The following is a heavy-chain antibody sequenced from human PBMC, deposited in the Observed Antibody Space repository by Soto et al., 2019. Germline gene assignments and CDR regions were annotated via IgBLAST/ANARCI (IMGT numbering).Heavy chain of an antibody. CDR3: ASPSIAAAYDY. D-gene: IGHD6-13*01. CDR1: CGAFIGYY. V-gene: IGHV4-34*01. J-gene: IGHJ4*02. Sequence: SETLSLTCAVYCGAFIGYYWSWIRQPPGKGLEWIGEINHSGSTNYNPSLKSRVTISVDTSKNQFSLKLSSVSAADTAVYYCASPSIAAAYDYWGQGTLVTVSS. CDR2: INHSGST.